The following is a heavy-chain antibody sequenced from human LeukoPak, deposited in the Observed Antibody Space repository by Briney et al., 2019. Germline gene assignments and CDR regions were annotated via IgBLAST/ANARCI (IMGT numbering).Heavy chain of an antibody. D-gene: IGHD5-24*01. J-gene: IGHJ4*02. CDR2: MYYSGST. CDR3: ARGDNYGLTYFFDY. Sequence: PSETLSLTCPVSGGSISSYYWGWIRQPPGKGLEWIGYMYYSGSTNYNPSLKSRVTISVDTSKNQFSLKLTSVTAADTAVYYCARGDNYGLTYFFDYWGQGTLVTVSS. CDR1: GGSISSYY. V-gene: IGHV4-59*01.